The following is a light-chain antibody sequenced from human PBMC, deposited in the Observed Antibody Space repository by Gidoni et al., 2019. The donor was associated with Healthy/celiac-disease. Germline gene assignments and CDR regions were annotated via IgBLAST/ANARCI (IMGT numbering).Light chain of an antibody. V-gene: IGLV1-40*01. CDR2: GNS. J-gene: IGLJ2*01. CDR1: SSNIGAGYD. Sequence: QSVLTQPPPVSGAPGQRVPISCTGSSSNIGAGYDVHWYQQLPGTAPKLLIYGNSNRPSGVPDRFSGSKSGTSASLAITGLQAEDEADYYCQSYDSSLSGSGVFGGGTKLTVL. CDR3: QSYDSSLSGSGV.